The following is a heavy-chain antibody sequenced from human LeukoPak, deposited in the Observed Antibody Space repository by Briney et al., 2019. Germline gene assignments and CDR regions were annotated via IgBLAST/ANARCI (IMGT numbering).Heavy chain of an antibody. CDR1: GYTFTSYA. CDR2: INAGNGNT. V-gene: IGHV1-3*01. J-gene: IGHJ5*02. D-gene: IGHD3-22*01. Sequence: GASVKVSCKASGYTFTSYAMHWVRQAPGQRLEWMGWINAGNGNTKYSQKFQGRVTITRDTSASTAYMELSSLRSEDTAVYYCARPVVSDSSGYYANWFDPWGQGTLVTVSS. CDR3: ARPVVSDSSGYYANWFDP.